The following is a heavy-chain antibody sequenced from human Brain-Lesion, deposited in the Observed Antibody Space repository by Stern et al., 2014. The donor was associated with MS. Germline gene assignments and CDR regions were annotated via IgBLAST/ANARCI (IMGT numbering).Heavy chain of an antibody. CDR3: ATDRGLVWFGGLLY. V-gene: IGHV3-30*03. J-gene: IGHJ4*02. Sequence: QLVQSGGAVVQPRRSLRLSCAASGLTFSSHGMHWVRLAPGKGLEWVAVVSYDGGSKNYADSVKGRFTISRDNSKNTLYLQMNSLRAEDTAVYYCATDRGLVWFGGLLYWGQGTQVTVST. CDR1: GLTFSSHG. D-gene: IGHD3-10*01. CDR2: VSYDGGSK.